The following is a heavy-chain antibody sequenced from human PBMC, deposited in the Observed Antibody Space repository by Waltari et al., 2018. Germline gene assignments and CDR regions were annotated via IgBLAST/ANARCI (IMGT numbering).Heavy chain of an antibody. CDR1: GFSFSSYS. J-gene: IGHJ4*02. CDR3: ARGGWGFYLDD. CDR2: ISSSGSYT. D-gene: IGHD7-27*01. Sequence: EVLLVAAGGGLVKPGGSLSLSCEASGFSFSSYSMNWVRQAQGKGLEWVSSISSSGSYTHYVYSVKGRFTISRDNAKNSLYLQMNTLRAEDTAVYYCARGGWGFYLDDWGQGTLVTSSS. V-gene: IGHV3-21*02.